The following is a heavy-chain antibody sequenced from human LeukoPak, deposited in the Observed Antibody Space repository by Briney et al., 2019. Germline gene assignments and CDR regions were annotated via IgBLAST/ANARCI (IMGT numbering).Heavy chain of an antibody. Sequence: SQTLSLPCTLSGGSLSGGGCYWSWTRQHPGEGLEWIGYIYYSEATYYNPSVKSQVTRSVDTSKNQFSLQLSSVPAADTALYYCARAGLGTARQNDYWGQGTLVTVSS. CDR1: GGSLSGGGCY. D-gene: IGHD6-6*01. CDR3: ARAGLGTARQNDY. CDR2: IYYSEAT. V-gene: IGHV4-31*01. J-gene: IGHJ4*02.